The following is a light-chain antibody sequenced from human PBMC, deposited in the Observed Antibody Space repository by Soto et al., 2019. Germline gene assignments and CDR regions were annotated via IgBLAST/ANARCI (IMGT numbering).Light chain of an antibody. CDR3: QQYNSYSYT. CDR1: QVIGSY. V-gene: IGKV1-5*01. Sequence: DIQMTQSPSTLSASVGDRVTITCRASQVIGSYVAWYQQRPGRAPRLLISGASTLQSGVPSRFSGSGSGTEFTLTISSLQPDDFATYYCQQYNSYSYTFGQGTKVDIK. CDR2: GAS. J-gene: IGKJ2*01.